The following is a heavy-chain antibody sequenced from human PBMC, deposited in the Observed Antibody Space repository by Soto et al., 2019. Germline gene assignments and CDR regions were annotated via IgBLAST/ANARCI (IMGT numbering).Heavy chain of an antibody. CDR1: GFTFSSYG. Sequence: QVQLVESGGGVVQPGRSLRLSCAASGFTFSSYGMHWVRQAPGKGLEWVAVISYDGSNKYYADSVKGRFTISRDNSKNTLYLQMNSLRAEDTAVYYCAQALLGYEHFGMDVWGQGTTVTVSS. J-gene: IGHJ6*02. V-gene: IGHV3-30*18. CDR2: ISYDGSNK. D-gene: IGHD5-12*01. CDR3: AQALLGYEHFGMDV.